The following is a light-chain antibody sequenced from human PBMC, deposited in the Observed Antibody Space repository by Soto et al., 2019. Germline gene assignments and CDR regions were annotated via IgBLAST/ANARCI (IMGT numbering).Light chain of an antibody. CDR1: SSDVGVYNY. CDR2: EVT. Sequence: QSALTQPASVSGSPGQSITISCTGTSSDVGVYNYVSWYQHHPGKAPKLMIYEVTNRPSGVSNRFSGSKSGNTASLTISGLQAEDEADYYCSSYTTISTWVFGGGTQLTVL. V-gene: IGLV2-14*01. CDR3: SSYTTISTWV. J-gene: IGLJ3*02.